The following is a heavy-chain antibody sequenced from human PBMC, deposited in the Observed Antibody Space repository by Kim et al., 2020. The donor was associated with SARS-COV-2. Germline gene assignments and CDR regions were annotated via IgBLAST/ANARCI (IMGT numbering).Heavy chain of an antibody. V-gene: IGHV1-69*04. Sequence: SVKVSCKASGGTFSSYAISWVRQAPGQGLEWMGRIIPILGIANYAQKFQGRVTITADKSTSTAYMELSSLRSEDTAVYYCAREKMGIRITMVRGAQKAAFDIWGQGTMVTVSS. CDR3: AREKMGIRITMVRGAQKAAFDI. J-gene: IGHJ3*02. D-gene: IGHD3-10*01. CDR2: IIPILGIA. CDR1: GGTFSSYA.